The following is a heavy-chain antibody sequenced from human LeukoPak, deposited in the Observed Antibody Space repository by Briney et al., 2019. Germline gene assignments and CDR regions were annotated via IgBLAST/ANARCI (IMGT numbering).Heavy chain of an antibody. J-gene: IGHJ5*02. V-gene: IGHV3-23*01. CDR1: GGSVSSST. CDR3: AKWSSSGWSNWFDP. Sequence: ETLSLTCTVSGGSVSSSTYCWSWVRQAPGKGLEWVSAISGSGGSTYYADSVKGRFTISRDNSKNTLYLQMNSLRAEDTAVYYCAKWSSSGWSNWFDPWGQGTLVTVSS. CDR2: ISGSGGST. D-gene: IGHD6-19*01.